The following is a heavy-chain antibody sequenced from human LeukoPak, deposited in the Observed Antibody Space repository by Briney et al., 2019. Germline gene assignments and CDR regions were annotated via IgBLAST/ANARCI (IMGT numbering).Heavy chain of an antibody. V-gene: IGHV1-2*02. J-gene: IGHJ6*03. CDR2: INPNSGGT. CDR3: ARDSIVVVVAASSPYYMDV. D-gene: IGHD2-15*01. CDR1: GYTFTGYY. Sequence: ASVKVSCKASGYTFTGYYMHWVRQAPGQGLEWMGWINPNSGGTNYAQKFQGRVTMTRDTSISTAYMELSRLRSDDTAVYYCARDSIVVVVAASSPYYMDVWGKGATATVSS.